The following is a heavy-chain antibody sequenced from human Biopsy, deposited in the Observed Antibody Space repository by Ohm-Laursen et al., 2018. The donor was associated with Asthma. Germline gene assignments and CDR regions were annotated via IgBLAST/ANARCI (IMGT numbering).Heavy chain of an antibody. J-gene: IGHJ4*02. V-gene: IGHV4-31*03. CDR3: ARGRGYCRDGNCYNYYFEN. CDR2: IDYSGTT. D-gene: IGHD2-15*01. CDR1: GASISSGGCY. Sequence: TLSLTCTVSGASISSGGCYWSWIRHHPGSGLEWIGYIDYSGTTYYNPSLKSRVSLSPGTSKNQFSLRLSSLTAADTAVYYCARGRGYCRDGNCYNYYFENWGQGTLVTVSS.